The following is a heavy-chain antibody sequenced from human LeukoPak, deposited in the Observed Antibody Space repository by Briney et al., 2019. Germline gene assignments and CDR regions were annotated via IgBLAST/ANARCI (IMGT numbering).Heavy chain of an antibody. CDR2: IHYSGST. Sequence: SETLSLTCTVSAVSISSSSYYWGWIRQPPGKGLEWIGSIHYSGSTYYNPSLKRRVTISVDTSKNQYYLKLSAVTAAYTAVYYCARRSDSSGLYWGQGTLVTVSS. CDR1: AVSISSSSYY. J-gene: IGHJ4*02. CDR3: ARRSDSSGLY. V-gene: IGHV4-39*01. D-gene: IGHD3-22*01.